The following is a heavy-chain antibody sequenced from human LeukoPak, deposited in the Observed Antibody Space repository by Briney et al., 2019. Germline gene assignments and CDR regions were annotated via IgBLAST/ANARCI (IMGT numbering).Heavy chain of an antibody. D-gene: IGHD5-24*01. V-gene: IGHV4-59*01. Sequence: SETLSLTCTVSGGSISSYYWSWIRQPPGKGLEWIGYIYYSGSTNYNPSLKSRVTISVDTSKNQFSLKLGSVTAADTAVYYCARDRGGYNSFDYWGQGTLVTVSS. J-gene: IGHJ4*02. CDR2: IYYSGST. CDR3: ARDRGGYNSFDY. CDR1: GGSISSYY.